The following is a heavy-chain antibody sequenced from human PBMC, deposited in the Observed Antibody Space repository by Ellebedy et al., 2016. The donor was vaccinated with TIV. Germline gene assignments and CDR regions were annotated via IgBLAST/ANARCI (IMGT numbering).Heavy chain of an antibody. Sequence: SETLSLTCTVSGDSISSSSYYWGWIRQPPGKGLEWIGTIYYTGRTNYNPSLKSRVTMLLDMSKNQFSLKLSSVTAADTAVYYCARVGTTMGYWGQGNLVTVSS. V-gene: IGHV4-39*07. D-gene: IGHD2/OR15-2a*01. CDR2: IYYTGRT. J-gene: IGHJ4*02. CDR1: GDSISSSSYY. CDR3: ARVGTTMGY.